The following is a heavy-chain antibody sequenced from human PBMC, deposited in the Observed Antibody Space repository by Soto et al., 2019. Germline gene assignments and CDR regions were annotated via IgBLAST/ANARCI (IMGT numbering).Heavy chain of an antibody. V-gene: IGHV3-23*01. Sequence: RGSLRVSCAPSVFSFSNYAMSWVRQAPGKGLELVAAISTSGYTYYVDSRRCRFTISRDNSKNSLYLQMNSLRAEDTAVYYCAKDLIDYSNSYFDYWGQGTLVTAPQ. CDR2: ISTSGYT. CDR1: VFSFSNYA. J-gene: IGHJ4*02. CDR3: AKDLIDYSNSYFDY. D-gene: IGHD4-4*01.